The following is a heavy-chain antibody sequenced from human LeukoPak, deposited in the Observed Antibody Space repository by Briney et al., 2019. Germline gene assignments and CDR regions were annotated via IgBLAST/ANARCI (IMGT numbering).Heavy chain of an antibody. J-gene: IGHJ6*03. V-gene: IGHV3-9*01. Sequence: HPGGSLRLSCAASGFTFDDCAMHWVRQAPGKGLEWVSGISWNSGSIGYADSVKGRFTISRGNAKNSLYLQMNSVRAEDTALYYCAKDGGSSSYMDVWGKGTTVTVSS. CDR3: AKDGGSSSYMDV. CDR2: ISWNSGSI. CDR1: GFTFDDCA. D-gene: IGHD6-6*01.